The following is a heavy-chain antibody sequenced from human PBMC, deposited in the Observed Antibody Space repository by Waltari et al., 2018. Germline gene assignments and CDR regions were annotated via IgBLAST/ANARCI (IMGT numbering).Heavy chain of an antibody. Sequence: QVQLVQSGAEVKKPRASVKVSCKASGYTFTSYGISWVRQAPGQGLEWMGWISAYNGNTNYTPKLQGRVTMTKDTSPRTAYMELRSLISDDTAVYYCAREEGGYDSRAPSDYWGQGTLVTVSS. D-gene: IGHD3-22*01. CDR1: GYTFTSYG. V-gene: IGHV1-18*01. CDR2: ISAYNGNT. J-gene: IGHJ4*02. CDR3: AREEGGYDSRAPSDY.